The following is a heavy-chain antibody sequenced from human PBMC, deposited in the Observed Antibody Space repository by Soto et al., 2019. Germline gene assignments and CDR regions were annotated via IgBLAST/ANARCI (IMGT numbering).Heavy chain of an antibody. CDR3: ARTPITYYYDSSGYPQFDY. J-gene: IGHJ4*02. V-gene: IGHV1-18*04. Sequence: ASVKVSCKASGYTFTSYGISWVRQAPGQGLEWMGWISAYNGNTNYAQKLQGRVTMTTDTSTSTAYMELRSLRSDDTAVYYCARTPITYYYDSSGYPQFDYWGQGTLATVSS. CDR1: GYTFTSYG. D-gene: IGHD3-22*01. CDR2: ISAYNGNT.